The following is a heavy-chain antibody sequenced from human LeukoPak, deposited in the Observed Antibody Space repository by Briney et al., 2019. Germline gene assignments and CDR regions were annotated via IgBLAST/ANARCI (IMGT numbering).Heavy chain of an antibody. D-gene: IGHD2-21*02. CDR2: ISYDGSNK. CDR1: GFTFSSYA. V-gene: IGHV3-30-3*01. CDR3: ARSAYCGGDCYLTDY. J-gene: IGHJ4*02. Sequence: PGGSLRVSCAASGFTFSSYAMHWVRQAPGKGLEWVAVISYDGSNKYYADSVKGRFTISRDNSKNTLYLQMNSLRAEDTAVYYCARSAYCGGDCYLTDYWGQGTLVTVSS.